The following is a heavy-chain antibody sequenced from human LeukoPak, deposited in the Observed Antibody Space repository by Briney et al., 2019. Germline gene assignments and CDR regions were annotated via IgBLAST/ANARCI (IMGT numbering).Heavy chain of an antibody. CDR1: GFTFSSYY. V-gene: IGHV3-74*01. CDR3: ARDWIDRGTFDP. CDR2: IKSDGSVT. J-gene: IGHJ5*02. D-gene: IGHD2-2*03. Sequence: GGSLRLSCAASGFTFSSYYMHWVRQAPGKGLVWVSRIKSDGSVTGYADPVKGRFAISRGNAKNTMYLQMNSLRAEDTAVYYCARDWIDRGTFDPWGQGTLVTVSS.